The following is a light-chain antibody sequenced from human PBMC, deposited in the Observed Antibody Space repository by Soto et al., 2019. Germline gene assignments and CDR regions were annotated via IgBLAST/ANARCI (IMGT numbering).Light chain of an antibody. CDR2: EVS. CDR1: ANDVGGYKY. CDR3: SSYTSSSTLV. J-gene: IGLJ2*01. Sequence: QSALTQPASVSGSPGQSITISCTGTANDVGGYKYVSWYQQNPGKAPKLMIYEVSNRPSGVSNRFSGSKSGNTASLTISGLQTEAEADYYCSSYTSSSTLVFGGGTKVTVL. V-gene: IGLV2-14*01.